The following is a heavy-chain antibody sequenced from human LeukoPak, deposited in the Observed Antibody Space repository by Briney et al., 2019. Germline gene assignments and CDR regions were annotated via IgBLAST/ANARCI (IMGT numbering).Heavy chain of an antibody. V-gene: IGHV4-59*13. CDR3: ARVGRGDHTWGSYYCDH. Sequence: SETLSLTCSVSGDSFSSYHWSWLRQPPGEGLEWIGYISSSGRTSYNPSLKSRVTISVDTSKNQFSLKLPSVTAADTAVYYCARVGRGDHTWGSYYCDHWGQGTLVTVSS. CDR1: GDSFSSYH. CDR2: ISSSGRT. D-gene: IGHD3-16*01. J-gene: IGHJ4*02.